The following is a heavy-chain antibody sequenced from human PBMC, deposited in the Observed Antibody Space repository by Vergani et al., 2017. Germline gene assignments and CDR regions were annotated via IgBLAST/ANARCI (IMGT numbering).Heavy chain of an antibody. CDR3: AKGRYSSSWYGDYFDY. J-gene: IGHJ4*02. Sequence: EVQLLESGGGLVQHGGSLRLSCAASGFTFSSYAMSWVRQAPGKGLEWVSAISGSGGSTYYADYVKGRFTISRDNSKNTLYLQMNSLRAEDTAVYYCAKGRYSSSWYGDYFDYWGQGTLVTVSS. D-gene: IGHD6-13*01. CDR1: GFTFSSYA. V-gene: IGHV3-23*01. CDR2: ISGSGGST.